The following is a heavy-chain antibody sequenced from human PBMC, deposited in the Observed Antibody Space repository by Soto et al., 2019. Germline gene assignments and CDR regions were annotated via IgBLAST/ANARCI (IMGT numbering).Heavy chain of an antibody. D-gene: IGHD3-22*01. CDR3: ASGYYYDNSGYCYSFDD. CDR1: GGSISSYY. Sequence: PSETLSLTCTVSGGSISSYYWSWIRQPAGKGLEWVGRIYTSGSTNYNPSLKSRVTMSVETSKNQFSLKLSSVTAADTAVYYCASGYYYDNSGYCYSFDDWGQGSLVTVSS. V-gene: IGHV4-4*07. J-gene: IGHJ4*02. CDR2: IYTSGST.